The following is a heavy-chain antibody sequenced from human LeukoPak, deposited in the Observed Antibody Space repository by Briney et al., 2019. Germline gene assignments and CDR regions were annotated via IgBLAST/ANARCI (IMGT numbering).Heavy chain of an antibody. Sequence: PGGSLRLSCAASGFTFSSYWMSWVRQAPGKGLEWVANIKGDGSEKYYVDSVKGRFTISRDNAKNSLYLQMSSLRADDTAVYYCARESYSSGWYTGTAYWGQGTLVTVSS. CDR2: IKGDGSEK. D-gene: IGHD6-19*01. J-gene: IGHJ4*02. CDR1: GFTFSSYW. CDR3: ARESYSSGWYTGTAY. V-gene: IGHV3-7*01.